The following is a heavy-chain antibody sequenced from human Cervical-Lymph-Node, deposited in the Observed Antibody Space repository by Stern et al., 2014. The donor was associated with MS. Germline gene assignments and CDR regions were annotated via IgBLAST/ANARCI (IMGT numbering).Heavy chain of an antibody. Sequence: QVQLLQPGAEVKKPGASVKVSCKVSGHTLMEFSMHWVRQAPGKGLEWMVGFAPDDGEMFYSQTFQSRVIMTEDTSTDIAHMELTSLTPDDTADYYCATDAGFWGQGTMVTVSS. V-gene: IGHV1-24*01. CDR3: ATDAGF. CDR2: FAPDDGEM. CDR1: GHTLMEFS. J-gene: IGHJ3*01.